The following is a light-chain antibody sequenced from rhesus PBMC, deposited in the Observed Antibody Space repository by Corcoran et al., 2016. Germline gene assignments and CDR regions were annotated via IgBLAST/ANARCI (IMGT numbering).Light chain of an antibody. CDR1: QNIYSN. V-gene: IGKV1S12*01. J-gene: IGKJ2*01. CDR3: QHYYDNPYS. CDR2: EAS. Sequence: DIQMTQSPSALSASVGDRVTISCRASQNIYSNLAWYHQKPGKAPKLLIYEASSWQTGIPSRFSGSGYGTDFTLTISSLQPEDSATYYCQHYYDNPYSFGQGTKVEIK.